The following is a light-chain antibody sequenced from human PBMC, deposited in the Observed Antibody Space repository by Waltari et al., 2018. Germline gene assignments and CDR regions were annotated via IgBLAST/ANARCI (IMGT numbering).Light chain of an antibody. J-gene: IGLJ2*01. V-gene: IGLV1-47*01. CDR1: HSNIGSNF. CDR2: RNT. CDR3: ASFDDCLIVRV. Sequence: QSVLTQPPSMSGIPGQRVTISCSGSHSNIGSNFVYWYQQFPGMAPQLLIFRNTQRPSCFPVRFSSSMAVASVSLAISGLRSEDDAYYYCASFDDCLIVRVFGVVTKLTV.